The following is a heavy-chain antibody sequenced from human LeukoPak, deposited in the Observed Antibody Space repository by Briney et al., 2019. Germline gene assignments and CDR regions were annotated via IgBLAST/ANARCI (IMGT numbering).Heavy chain of an antibody. V-gene: IGHV3-30*18. D-gene: IGHD3-10*01. Sequence: GGSLRLSCAASGFTFSSYGMHWVRQAPGKGLEWVAVISYDGSNKYYADSVKGRFTIPRDNSKNTLYLQMNSLRAEDTAVYYCAKETEITMVRGVIWGGYFDYWGQGTLVTVSS. CDR1: GFTFSSYG. J-gene: IGHJ4*02. CDR2: ISYDGSNK. CDR3: AKETEITMVRGVIWGGYFDY.